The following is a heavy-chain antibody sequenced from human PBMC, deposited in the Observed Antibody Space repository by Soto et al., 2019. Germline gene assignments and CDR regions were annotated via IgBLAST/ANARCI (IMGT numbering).Heavy chain of an antibody. V-gene: IGHV4-31*03. CDR3: ARGRRAAAYGMDV. Sequence: QVQLQESGPGLVKPSQTLSLTCTVSGGSISSGGYYWSWIRQHPGKGLEWIGYIYYSGSTYNNPSLKSRVTISVDTSKNQFSLKLSSVTAADTAVYYCARGRRAAAYGMDVWGQGTTVTVSS. CDR2: IYYSGST. D-gene: IGHD6-13*01. J-gene: IGHJ6*02. CDR1: GGSISSGGYY.